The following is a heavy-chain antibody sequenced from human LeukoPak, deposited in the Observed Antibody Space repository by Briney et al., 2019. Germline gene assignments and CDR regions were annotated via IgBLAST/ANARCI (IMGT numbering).Heavy chain of an antibody. Sequence: GGSLRLSCAASGFTFSSYSMNWVRQAPGKGLEWVSYIDISGTSIYYADSVKGRFTISRDNAKNSLYLQMNSLRAEDTAVYYCARGGSSGYNYNAFDIWGQGTMVTVSS. D-gene: IGHD3-22*01. CDR1: GFTFSSYS. V-gene: IGHV3-48*04. J-gene: IGHJ3*02. CDR2: IDISGTSI. CDR3: ARGGSSGYNYNAFDI.